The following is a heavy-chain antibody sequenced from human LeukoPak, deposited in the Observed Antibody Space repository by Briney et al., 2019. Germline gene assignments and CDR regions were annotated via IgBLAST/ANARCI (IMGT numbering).Heavy chain of an antibody. D-gene: IGHD3-22*01. CDR2: INQDGSEK. V-gene: IGHV3-7*03. CDR3: AREYYSDSSGSDY. CDR1: GFTFSSYW. Sequence: GGSLRLSCAASGFTFSSYWMSWVRQAPAKGLEWVANINQDGSEKYSVDSVKGRFTISRDNAKNSLYLQMNSLRAEDTAVYYCAREYYSDSSGSDYWGQGTLVTVSS. J-gene: IGHJ4*02.